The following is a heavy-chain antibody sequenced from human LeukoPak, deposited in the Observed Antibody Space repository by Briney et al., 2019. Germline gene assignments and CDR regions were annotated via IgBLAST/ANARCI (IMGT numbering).Heavy chain of an antibody. CDR2: ISDDGRSK. CDR1: GFSFISYG. V-gene: IGHV3-30*18. J-gene: IGHJ4*02. CDR3: AKRPSDYGDYVSYYY. D-gene: IGHD4-17*01. Sequence: GGSLRLSCAASGFSFISYGMHWVRQAPGKGLEWVGVISDDGRSKDYADSVKGRFTISRDNSKDPLYLQMNSLRDEDTAVYYCAKRPSDYGDYVSYYYWGREPWSPSPQ.